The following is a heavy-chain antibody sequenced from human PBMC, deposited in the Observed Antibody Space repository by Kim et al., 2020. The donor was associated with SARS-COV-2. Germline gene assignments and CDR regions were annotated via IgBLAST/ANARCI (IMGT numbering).Heavy chain of an antibody. J-gene: IGHJ4*02. CDR1: GFTISNAW. CDR2: IKSKTDGGTR. CDR3: TRWSSGNYYDAY. V-gene: IGHV3-15*01. D-gene: IGHD1-26*01. Sequence: GGSLRLSCAASGFTISNAWMSWVRQAPGKGLEWVGRIKSKTDGGTREYAAPVKGRFTISRDDSTNTLFLQMSSLKTEDTALYYCTRWSSGNYYDAYWGQGTLVTVSS.